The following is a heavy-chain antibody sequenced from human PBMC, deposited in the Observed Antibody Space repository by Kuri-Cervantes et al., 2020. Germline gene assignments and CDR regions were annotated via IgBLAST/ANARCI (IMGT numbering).Heavy chain of an antibody. D-gene: IGHD5-18*01. CDR3: ERVGYSYATYGMDV. CDR1: GGSISSSSYY. V-gene: IGHV4-39*07. Sequence: SETLSLTCTVSGGSISSSSYYWGWIRQPPGKGLEWVGSINYSGSTYYNPSLKSRVTISGDTSKNQCSMKLSSVTAADTAGYYCERVGYSYATYGMDVWGQGTTVTVSS. J-gene: IGHJ6*02. CDR2: INYSGST.